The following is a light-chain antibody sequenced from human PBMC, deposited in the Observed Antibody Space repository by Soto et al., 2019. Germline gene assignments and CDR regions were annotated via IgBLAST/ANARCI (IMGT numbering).Light chain of an antibody. CDR2: EVS. CDR3: SSYKSSSFVV. CDR1: SSDVGGYNY. V-gene: IGLV2-14*01. J-gene: IGLJ2*01. Sequence: QSALTQPASVSGSPGQSITISCTGTSSDVGGYNYVSWYQQHPGKAPKLMIYEVSNRPSGVSNRFSGSKSGNTASLTISGLQAEDEADYYCSSYKSSSFVVFGGGTKVTVL.